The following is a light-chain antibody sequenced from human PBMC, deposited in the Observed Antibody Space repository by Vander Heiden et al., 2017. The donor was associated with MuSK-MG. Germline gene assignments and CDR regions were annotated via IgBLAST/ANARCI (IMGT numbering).Light chain of an antibody. CDR1: SGINVGSYR. V-gene: IGLV5-45*01. J-gene: IGLJ2*01. CDR3: MVWHSSAVV. CDR2: YKSDSDK. Sequence: QAVLTPPASPSATPGASASPTSTLRSGINVGSYRIHLYQQKPGTRHQHLPRYKSDSDKQQGSGVPSRFSGSKDASANAGILLISGPQYEDEADYYCMVWHSSAVVFGGGTKVTVL.